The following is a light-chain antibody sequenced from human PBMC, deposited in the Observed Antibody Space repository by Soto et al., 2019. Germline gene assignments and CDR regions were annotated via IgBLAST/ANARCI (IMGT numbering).Light chain of an antibody. CDR1: QSISSY. CDR2: AAS. Sequence: DIPMTQSPSSLSASVGDRVTITCRASQSISSYLNWYQQKPGKAPKLLIYAASSLQSGVPSRFSGRGSETDFTLTISSLQPEDFATYYCQQSYSTPFTFGPGTKVDIK. J-gene: IGKJ3*01. V-gene: IGKV1-39*01. CDR3: QQSYSTPFT.